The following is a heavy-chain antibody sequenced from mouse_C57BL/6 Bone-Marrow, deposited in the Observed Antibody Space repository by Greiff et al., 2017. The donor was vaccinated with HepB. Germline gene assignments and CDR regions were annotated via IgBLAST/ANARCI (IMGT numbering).Heavy chain of an antibody. CDR3: ARGPTVVAWDAMDY. CDR2: ISDGGSYT. V-gene: IGHV5-4*01. Sequence: EVHLVESGGGLVKPGGSLKLSCAASGFTFSSYAMSWVRQTPEKRLEWVATISDGGSYTYYPDKVKGRFTISRDNAKNNLYLQMSHLMSEDTAMYYCARGPTVVAWDAMDYWGQGTSVTVSS. J-gene: IGHJ4*01. CDR1: GFTFSSYA. D-gene: IGHD1-1*01.